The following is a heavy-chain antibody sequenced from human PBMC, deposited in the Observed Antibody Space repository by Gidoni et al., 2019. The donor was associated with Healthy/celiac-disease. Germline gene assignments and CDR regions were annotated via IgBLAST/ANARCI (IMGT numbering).Heavy chain of an antibody. Sequence: EVQLLESGGGLVQPGGSMRLSCAASEFTFSIYAMSWVRQAPGKGLEWVSTLSGSDGSTYYADSVKGRFTISRDNSRNTLYLQMNNLGAEDTAVYYCARVTGLVDPFDCWGQGTLVTVSS. J-gene: IGHJ4*02. CDR1: EFTFSIYA. CDR3: ARVTGLVDPFDC. D-gene: IGHD2-8*02. CDR2: LSGSDGST. V-gene: IGHV3-23*01.